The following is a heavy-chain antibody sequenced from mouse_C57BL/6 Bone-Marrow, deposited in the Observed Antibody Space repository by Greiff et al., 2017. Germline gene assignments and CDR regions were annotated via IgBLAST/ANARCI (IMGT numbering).Heavy chain of an antibody. V-gene: IGHV1-50*01. CDR2: IDPSDSST. CDR3: ARGGLPDY. J-gene: IGHJ2*01. CDR1: GYTFTSYW. Sequence: QVQLLQPGAELVKPGASVKLSCKASGYTFTSYWMQWVKQRPGQGLEWVGEIDPSDSSTNYNQQFKGKSILTVDTSTSTAYMQLSSLTSEDSAVYYCARGGLPDYWGKGTTLTVAS. D-gene: IGHD2-2*01.